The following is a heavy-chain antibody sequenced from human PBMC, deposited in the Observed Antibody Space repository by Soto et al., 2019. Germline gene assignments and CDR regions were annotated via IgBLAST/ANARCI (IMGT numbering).Heavy chain of an antibody. CDR2: IWYYGSTK. J-gene: IGHJ4*02. D-gene: IGHD6-19*01. V-gene: IGHV3-33*01. Sequence: GGSLKLSCAASGFTFSSYGMNWVRQAPGKGLEWVAVIWYYGSTKYYADSVKGRFTISRENSKNTLYLQMNRLRAEDTAVYYCASASHSSGWYYFDYWGQGTLVTVSS. CDR1: GFTFSSYG. CDR3: ASASHSSGWYYFDY.